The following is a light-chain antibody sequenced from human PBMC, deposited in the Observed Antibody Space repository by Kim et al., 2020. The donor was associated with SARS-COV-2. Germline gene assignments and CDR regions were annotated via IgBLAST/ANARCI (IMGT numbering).Light chain of an antibody. V-gene: IGKV3-15*01. Sequence: PGERATLSCRASRNVSSNLAACLQKPGHDPTRLIIDASSTAASVPAWMSSGRAATAYTLPISSMRSDDDAVNYCRQYDDVHPDTFGQGTKLEIK. CDR3: RQYDDVHPDT. CDR2: DAS. J-gene: IGKJ2*01. CDR1: RNVSSN.